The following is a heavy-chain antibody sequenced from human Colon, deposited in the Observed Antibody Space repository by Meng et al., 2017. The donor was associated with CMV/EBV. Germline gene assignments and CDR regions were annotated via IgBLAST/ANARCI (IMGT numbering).Heavy chain of an antibody. V-gene: IGHV3-53*01. CDR1: GFPVSANY. Sequence: GESLKISCAASGFPVSANYMAWFRQAPGRGLEWVSIIYSGSTTTLYADSVKDRFSISTDSSNNTLYLQMSSLRDEDTAVYYCAREGYFRGFVNWGQGTLVTVSS. J-gene: IGHJ4*02. CDR3: AREGYFRGFVN. CDR2: IYSGSTTT. D-gene: IGHD1-26*01.